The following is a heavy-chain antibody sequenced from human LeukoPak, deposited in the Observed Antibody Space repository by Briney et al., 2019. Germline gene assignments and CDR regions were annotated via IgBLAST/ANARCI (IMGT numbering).Heavy chain of an antibody. CDR3: ARGKCSGGSCYEGNAFDI. D-gene: IGHD2-15*01. J-gene: IGHJ3*02. CDR1: GYSFTSYW. Sequence: GESLKISCKGSGYSFTSYWIGWVRQMPGKGLEWMGIIYPGDSDTRYSPSFQGQVTISADKSISTAYLQWSSLKASDTAMYYCARGKCSGGSCYEGNAFDIWGQGTMVTVSS. CDR2: IYPGDSDT. V-gene: IGHV5-51*01.